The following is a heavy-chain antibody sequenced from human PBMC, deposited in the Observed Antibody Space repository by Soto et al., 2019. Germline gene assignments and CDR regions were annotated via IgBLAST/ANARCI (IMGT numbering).Heavy chain of an antibody. J-gene: IGHJ4*02. D-gene: IGHD6-13*01. CDR2: ISGSGGST. V-gene: IGHV3-23*01. Sequence: EVQLLESGGGLVQPGGSLRLSCAASGFTFSSYAMSWVRQAPGKGLEWVSAISGSGGSTYYADSVKGRFTISRDNSKNTRYLQMSSLSAEDTAVYYCAYSSTPFDYWGQGTLVTVSS. CDR1: GFTFSSYA. CDR3: AYSSTPFDY.